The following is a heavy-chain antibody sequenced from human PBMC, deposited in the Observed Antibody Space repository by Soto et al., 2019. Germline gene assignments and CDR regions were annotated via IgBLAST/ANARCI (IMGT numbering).Heavy chain of an antibody. CDR1: GGSISSSSYY. J-gene: IGHJ6*02. CDR3: ARQVLAPYYYYGMDV. Sequence: SETLSLTCTVSGGSISSSSYYWVWIRQPPGKGLEWIGSIYYSGSTYYNPSLKSRVTISVDTSKNQFSLKLSSVTAADTAVYYCARQVLAPYYYYGMDVWGQGTTVTVSS. D-gene: IGHD3-10*01. CDR2: IYYSGST. V-gene: IGHV4-39*01.